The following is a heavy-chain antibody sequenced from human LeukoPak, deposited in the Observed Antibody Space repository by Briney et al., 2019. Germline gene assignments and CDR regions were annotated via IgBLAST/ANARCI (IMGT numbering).Heavy chain of an antibody. CDR2: IYYSGST. V-gene: IGHV4-59*01. CDR1: GGSISSYY. J-gene: IGHJ6*03. D-gene: IGHD3-3*01. CDR3: ARVREWLFKGYYYYYMDV. Sequence: SETLSLTCTVSGGSISSYYWSWIRQPPGKGLEWIGYIYYSGSTNYNPSLKSRVTISVDTSKNQFSLKLSSVTAADTAVYYCARVREWLFKGYYYYYMDVWGKGTPVTVSS.